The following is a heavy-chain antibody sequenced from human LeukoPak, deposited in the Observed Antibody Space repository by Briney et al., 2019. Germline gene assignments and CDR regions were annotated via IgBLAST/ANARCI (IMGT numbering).Heavy chain of an antibody. V-gene: IGHV3-7*01. D-gene: IGHD2-2*01. CDR1: GFTFSSYW. CDR3: ARYWYCSSTSCYHFDY. CDR2: IKQDGSEK. Sequence: GGSLRLSCAASGFTFSSYWMSWVRQAPGKGLEWVANIKQDGSEKYYVDSVKGRFTISRDNAKNSLYLQMNSLRAADTAVYYCARYWYCSSTSCYHFDYWGQGTLVTVSS. J-gene: IGHJ4*02.